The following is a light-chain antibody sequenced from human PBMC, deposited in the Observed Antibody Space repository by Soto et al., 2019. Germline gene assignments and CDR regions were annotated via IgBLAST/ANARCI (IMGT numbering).Light chain of an antibody. CDR1: SGGIASNY. CDR3: QSYDSSTVV. J-gene: IGLJ2*01. V-gene: IGLV6-57*04. Sequence: NFMLTQPHSVSESPGKTVTISCTRSSGGIASNYVQWYQQRPGSAPTTVIYEGNQRPSGVPDRFSGSTDGSSNSASLTISGLQTEDEADYYCQSYDSSTVVFGGGTKVTVL. CDR2: EGN.